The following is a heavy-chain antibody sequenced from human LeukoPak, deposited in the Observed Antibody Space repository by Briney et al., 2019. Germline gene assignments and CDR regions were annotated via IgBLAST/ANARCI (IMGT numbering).Heavy chain of an antibody. D-gene: IGHD3-16*01. CDR2: ISAKNGNT. CDR1: GYTFTTNG. CDR3: ARGGGGQWGYFDY. V-gene: IGHV1-18*04. J-gene: IGHJ4*02. Sequence: ASVKVSCKASGYTFTTNGIIWVRQAPGQGLEWMGWISAKNGNTNYAQNLQGRVTMTSDTSTSTDYMELRSLRSDDTAVYYCARGGGGQWGYFDYWGQGTLVTVSS.